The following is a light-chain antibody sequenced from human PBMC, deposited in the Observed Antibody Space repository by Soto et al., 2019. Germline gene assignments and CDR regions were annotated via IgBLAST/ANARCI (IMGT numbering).Light chain of an antibody. J-gene: IGKJ1*01. Sequence: EIVLTHSPGTLSLFPWERATLSCRASQTVSRNNLVWYQQRPGQPPRLLIYGASSRATGIPDRFSGSGSGTDFTLTISSLEPEDFAVYYCQQRYIWPWTFGQGTKVDIK. CDR2: GAS. CDR1: QTVSRNN. V-gene: IGKV3D-20*02. CDR3: QQRYIWPWT.